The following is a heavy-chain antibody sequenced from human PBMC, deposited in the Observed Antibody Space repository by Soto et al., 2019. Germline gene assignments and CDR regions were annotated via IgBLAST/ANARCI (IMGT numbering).Heavy chain of an antibody. Sequence: GGSLRLSGAASGFTFSDYYMSWIRQAPGKGLEGVSYISSSGSTIYYADSVKGRFTISRDNAKNSLYLQMNSLRAEDTAVYYCARDLYGSGSYYNVYAFDIWGQGTMVTVSS. V-gene: IGHV3-11*01. CDR1: GFTFSDYY. D-gene: IGHD3-10*01. CDR2: ISSSGSTI. J-gene: IGHJ3*02. CDR3: ARDLYGSGSYYNVYAFDI.